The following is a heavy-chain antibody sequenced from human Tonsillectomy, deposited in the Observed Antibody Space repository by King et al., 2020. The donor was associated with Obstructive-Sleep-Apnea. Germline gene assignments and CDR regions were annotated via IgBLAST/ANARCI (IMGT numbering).Heavy chain of an antibody. J-gene: IGHJ4*02. CDR1: GFTFSSCS. CDR2: ISSSSSYI. D-gene: IGHD1-26*01. Sequence: VQLVESGGGLVKPGGSLRLSCAASGFTFSSCSMNWVRQAPGKGLEWVSSISSSSSYIYYADSVKGRFTISRDNAKNSLYLQMNSLRAEDTAVYYCARDPSSARELLPLDYWGQGTLVTVSS. CDR3: ARDPSSARELLPLDY. V-gene: IGHV3-21*01.